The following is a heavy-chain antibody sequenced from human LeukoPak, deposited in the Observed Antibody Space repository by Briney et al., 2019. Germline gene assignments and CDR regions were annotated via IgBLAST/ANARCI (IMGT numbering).Heavy chain of an antibody. CDR1: GGSFSGYY. J-gene: IGHJ3*02. D-gene: IGHD3-9*01. CDR3: ARGPYLTGYSLGAFDI. V-gene: IGHV4-34*01. CDR2: INHSGST. Sequence: SETLSLTCAVYGGSFSGYYWSWIRQPPGKGLEWIGEINHSGSTNYNPSLKSRVTISVDTSKNQFSLKLSSVTATDTAVYYCARGPYLTGYSLGAFDIWGQGTMVTVSS.